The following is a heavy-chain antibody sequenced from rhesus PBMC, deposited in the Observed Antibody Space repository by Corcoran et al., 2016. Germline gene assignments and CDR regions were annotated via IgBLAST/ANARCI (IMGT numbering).Heavy chain of an antibody. CDR2: ISGSTGST. D-gene: IGHD6-25*01. CDR1: GGSFSGYY. CDR3: ARGGTDSGSWKYFEF. V-gene: IGHV4-165*01. Sequence: QVQLQESGPGLVKPSETLSLTCAVSGGSFSGYYWGWIRQPPGPGLEWIGYISGSTGSTDYNPSLKSRVTISTDTSKNQFSLKLSSVTAADTAVYYCARGGTDSGSWKYFEFWGQGALVTVSS. J-gene: IGHJ1*01.